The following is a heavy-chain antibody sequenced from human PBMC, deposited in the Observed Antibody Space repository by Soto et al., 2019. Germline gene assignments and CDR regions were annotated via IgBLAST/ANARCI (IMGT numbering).Heavy chain of an antibody. CDR3: ANYITGTSSFWFDR. J-gene: IGHJ5*02. V-gene: IGHV4-59*01. D-gene: IGHD1-7*01. CDR2: IYYSGTT. CDR1: GGSISHYY. Sequence: SETLSLTCTVSGGSISHYYWSWIRQPPGKGLEWIGYIYYSGTTNYNPSLTSRVTISVDTSKNQFSLNLSSVTAADTAVYYCANYITGTSSFWFDRWGQGTLVTVSS.